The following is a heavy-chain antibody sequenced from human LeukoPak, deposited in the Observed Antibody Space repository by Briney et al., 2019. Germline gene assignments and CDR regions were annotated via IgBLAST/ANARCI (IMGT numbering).Heavy chain of an antibody. CDR2: IRYDGSNK. CDR3: AKVWSGGSYYFDY. Sequence: PGGSLRLSCAASGFTFSSYGMHWVRQAPGKGLEWVAFIRYDGSNKYYADSVKGRFTISRDNSKNTLYLQMNSLRAEDTAVYYCAKVWSGGSYYFDYWGQGTLVTVSS. V-gene: IGHV3-30*02. D-gene: IGHD3-3*01. CDR1: GFTFSSYG. J-gene: IGHJ4*02.